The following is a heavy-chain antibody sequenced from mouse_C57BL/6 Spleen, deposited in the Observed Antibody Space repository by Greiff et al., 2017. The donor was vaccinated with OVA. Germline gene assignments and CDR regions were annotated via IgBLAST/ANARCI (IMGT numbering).Heavy chain of an antibody. V-gene: IGHV1-64*01. J-gene: IGHJ4*01. CDR3: ARSRRDAMDY. CDR1: GYTFTSYW. D-gene: IGHD2-12*01. CDR2: IHPNSGST. Sequence: QVHVKQPGAELVKPGASVKLSCKASGYTFTSYWMHWVKQRPGQGLEWIGMIHPNSGSTNYNEKFKSKATLTVDKSSSTAYMQLSSLTSEDSAVYYCARSRRDAMDYWGQGTSVTVSS.